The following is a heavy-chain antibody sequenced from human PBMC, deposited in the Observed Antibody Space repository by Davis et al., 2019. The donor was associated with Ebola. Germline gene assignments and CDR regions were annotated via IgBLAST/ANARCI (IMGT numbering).Heavy chain of an antibody. CDR2: INSGGSLT. V-gene: IGHV3-74*01. Sequence: GESLKISCAASGFTFSSYGMHWVRQAPGKGLVWVSRINSGGSLTSYADSVKGRFTISRDNAKNMLYLQMNSLRVEDTAIYYCARGIGEDWGQGTLVTVSS. CDR3: ARGIGED. CDR1: GFTFSSYG. J-gene: IGHJ4*02. D-gene: IGHD2-21*01.